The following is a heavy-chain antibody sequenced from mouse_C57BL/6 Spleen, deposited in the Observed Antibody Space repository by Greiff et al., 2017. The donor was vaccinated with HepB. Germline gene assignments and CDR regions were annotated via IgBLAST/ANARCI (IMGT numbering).Heavy chain of an antibody. V-gene: IGHV1-26*01. J-gene: IGHJ4*01. CDR2: INPNNGGT. D-gene: IGHD2-4*01. CDR1: GYTFTDYY. CDR3: ARGGLRTYAMDY. Sequence: EVQLQQSGPELVKPGASVKISCKASGYTFTDYYMNWVKQSHGKSLEWIGDINPNNGGTSYNQKFKGKATLTVDKSSSTAYMELRSLTSEDSAVYYCARGGLRTYAMDYWGQGTSVTVSS.